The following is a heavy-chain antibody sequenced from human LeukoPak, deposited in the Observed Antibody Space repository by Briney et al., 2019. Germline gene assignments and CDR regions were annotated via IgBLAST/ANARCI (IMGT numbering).Heavy chain of an antibody. CDR2: ISGSGGII. V-gene: IGHV3-23*01. D-gene: IGHD6-13*01. J-gene: IGHJ4*02. CDR1: GFTFSRYS. Sequence: GGSLRLSCGASGFTFSRYSMNWVRQAPGKGLEWVSAISGSGGIIYYADSVKGRFTISRDNSKNMLFLQMNSLSADDTAVYYCAKAAIAESSNWYGIDYWGQGTLVTVSS. CDR3: AKAAIAESSNWYGIDY.